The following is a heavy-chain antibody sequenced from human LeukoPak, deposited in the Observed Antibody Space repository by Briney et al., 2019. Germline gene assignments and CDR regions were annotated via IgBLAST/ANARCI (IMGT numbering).Heavy chain of an antibody. D-gene: IGHD3-10*01. V-gene: IGHV3-9*01. Sequence: GRSLRLSCAASGSTFDDYAMHWVRQAPGKGLEWVSGISWNSGSIGYADSVKGRFTISRDNAKNSLYLQMNSLRAEDTALYYCAKDLFTYYYGSGSYLHGMDVWGQGTTVTVSS. J-gene: IGHJ6*02. CDR3: AKDLFTYYYGSGSYLHGMDV. CDR2: ISWNSGSI. CDR1: GSTFDDYA.